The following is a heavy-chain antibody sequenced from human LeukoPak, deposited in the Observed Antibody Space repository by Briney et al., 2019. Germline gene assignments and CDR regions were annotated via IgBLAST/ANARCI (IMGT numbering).Heavy chain of an antibody. J-gene: IGHJ4*02. CDR3: AKGFFDY. CDR1: GFTFSSYA. V-gene: IGHV3-23*01. CDR2: ISSSGST. Sequence: GGSLRLSCAASGFTFSSYAMSWVRRAPGKGLEWVSAISSSGSTSYADSVKGRFTISRDNSKNTLYLQMNSLRAEDTAVYSCAKGFFDYWGQEPLVTVSS.